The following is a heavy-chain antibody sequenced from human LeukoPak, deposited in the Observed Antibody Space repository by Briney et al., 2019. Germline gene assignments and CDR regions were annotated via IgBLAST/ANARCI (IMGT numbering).Heavy chain of an antibody. CDR1: GGSISSSSYY. CDR2: INHSGST. D-gene: IGHD3-22*01. V-gene: IGHV4-39*01. J-gene: IGHJ6*03. Sequence: PSETLSLTCTVSGGSISSSSYYWGWIRQPPGKGLEWIGEINHSGSTNYNPSLKSRVTISVDTSKNQFSLKLSSVTAADTAVYYCARQTNYYDSSGYYSRYYYYYMDVWGKGTTVTISS. CDR3: ARQTNYYDSSGYYSRYYYYYMDV.